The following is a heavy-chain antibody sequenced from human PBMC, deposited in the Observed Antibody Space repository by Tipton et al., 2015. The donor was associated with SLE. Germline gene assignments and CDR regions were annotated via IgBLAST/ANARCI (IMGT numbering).Heavy chain of an antibody. Sequence: TLSLTCAVSGGSISSSNWWSWVRQPPGKGLEWIGYIYHSGSTYYNPSLKSRVAISVDRSKNQFSLKLTSVTAADTAVYYCARDRVEYSSSDYWGQGTLVTVSS. CDR1: GGSISSSNW. CDR2: IYHSGST. J-gene: IGHJ4*02. D-gene: IGHD6-13*01. V-gene: IGHV4-4*02. CDR3: ARDRVEYSSSDY.